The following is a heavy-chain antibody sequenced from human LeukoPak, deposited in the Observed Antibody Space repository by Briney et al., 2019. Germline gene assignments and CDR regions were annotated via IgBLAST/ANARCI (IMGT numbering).Heavy chain of an antibody. V-gene: IGHV4-59*01. CDR3: ARDLGRGSQEEAFDI. CDR1: GGSISSYY. D-gene: IGHD1-26*01. J-gene: IGHJ3*02. CDR2: IYYSGST. Sequence: ASETLSLTCTVSGGSISSYYWSWIRQPPGKGLEWIGYIYYSGSTNYNPSLKSRVTISVDTSKNQFSLKLSSVTAADTAVYYCARDLGRGSQEEAFDIWGQGTMVTVSS.